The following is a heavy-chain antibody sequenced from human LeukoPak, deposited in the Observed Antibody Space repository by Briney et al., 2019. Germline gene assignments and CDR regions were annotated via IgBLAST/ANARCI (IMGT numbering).Heavy chain of an antibody. D-gene: IGHD3-10*01. Sequence: PGGSLRLSCAASGFSFSGNAMAWVRQAPGKGLEWVSGFGGSGSDTYYADSVKGRYTISRDNAKNSVYLQMNSLRAEDTAVYYCASHGSGSYYIPDYWGQGTLVTVSS. CDR1: GFSFSGNA. CDR2: FGGSGSDT. V-gene: IGHV3-21*01. CDR3: ASHGSGSYYIPDY. J-gene: IGHJ4*02.